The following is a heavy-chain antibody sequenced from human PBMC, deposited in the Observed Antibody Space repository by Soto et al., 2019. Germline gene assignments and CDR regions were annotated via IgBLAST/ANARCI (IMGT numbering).Heavy chain of an antibody. D-gene: IGHD6-13*01. CDR2: INPNSGGT. V-gene: IGHV1-2*04. J-gene: IGHJ4*02. CDR1: GYTFTGYY. CDR3: AKDGTYSSRWPYYFDY. Sequence: ASVKVSCKASGYTFTGYYMHWVRQAPGQGLEWMGWINPNSGGTNYAQKFQGWVTMTRDTSISTAYMELSRLRSDDTAVYYCAKDGTYSSRWPYYFDYWGQGALVTVS.